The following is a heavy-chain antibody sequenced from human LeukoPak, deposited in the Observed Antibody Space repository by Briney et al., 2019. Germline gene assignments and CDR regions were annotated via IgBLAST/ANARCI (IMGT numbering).Heavy chain of an antibody. V-gene: IGHV4-30-4*08. J-gene: IGHJ5*02. Sequence: SQTLSLTCTVSGGSISSGDYYWSWIRQPPGKGLEWIGYIYYSGSTYYNPSLKSRVTISVDTSKNQFSLKLSSVTAADIAVYYCARGSRVYYVFWSGYLDWFDPWGQGTLVTVSS. CDR1: GGSISSGDYY. D-gene: IGHD3-3*01. CDR3: ARGSRVYYVFWSGYLDWFDP. CDR2: IYYSGST.